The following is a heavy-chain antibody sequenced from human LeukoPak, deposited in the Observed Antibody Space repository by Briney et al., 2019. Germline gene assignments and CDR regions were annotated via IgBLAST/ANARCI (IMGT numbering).Heavy chain of an antibody. J-gene: IGHJ5*02. D-gene: IGHD6-13*01. CDR3: AGAAAGTDWFDP. Sequence: GASVKVSCKASGYTFTSYAIHWVRQAPGQRLEWMGWISAGNGNTKYSQNFQGRVTFISNTSATTAFMELSSLRSEDTAVYYCAGAAAGTDWFDPWGQGTLVTVSS. CDR2: ISAGNGNT. V-gene: IGHV1-3*01. CDR1: GYTFTSYA.